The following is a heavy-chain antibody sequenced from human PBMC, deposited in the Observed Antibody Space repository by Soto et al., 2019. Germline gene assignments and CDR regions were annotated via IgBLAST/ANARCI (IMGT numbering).Heavy chain of an antibody. CDR1: GGTFSTYS. V-gene: IGHV1-69*02. Sequence: QVQLVQSGAEVKKPGSSVKVSCKDSGGTFSTYSMFWVRQAPGQGLEWMGRIIPMLGIANHAQRFQDRVTVTADKSTATAPMELSSLRSEDTALDYCTIGSCSGEVFDIRGQGTRLTVSS. J-gene: IGHJ3*02. D-gene: IGHD2-21*01. CDR3: TIGSCSGEVFDI. CDR2: IIPMLGIA.